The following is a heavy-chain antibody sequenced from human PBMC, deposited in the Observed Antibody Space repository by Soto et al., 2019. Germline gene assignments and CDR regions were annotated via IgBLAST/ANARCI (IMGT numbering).Heavy chain of an antibody. D-gene: IGHD3-3*01. CDR3: ARGPRVFFGVVIPPIPFDY. Sequence: QVQLQQWGAGLLKPSETLSLTCAVYGGSFSGYYWSLIRQPPGKGLEWIGEINHSGSTNYNPSLKSRVTISVDTSKNQFSLTLSSVTAADTAVYYCARGPRVFFGVVIPPIPFDYWGQGTLVTVSS. CDR1: GGSFSGYY. J-gene: IGHJ4*02. CDR2: INHSGST. V-gene: IGHV4-34*01.